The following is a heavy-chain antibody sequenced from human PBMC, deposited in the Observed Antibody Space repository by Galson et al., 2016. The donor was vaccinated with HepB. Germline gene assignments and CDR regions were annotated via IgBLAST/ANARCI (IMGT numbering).Heavy chain of an antibody. J-gene: IGHJ4*02. Sequence: SVKVSCKASGYSFTTYPINWVRQAPGQGLEWMGWINTDTGSPAYAQGFTGRYVFSLDSSVSTAYLQIINLKTEDTAVYSCASGSGSSLAFWGQGSLVTVSS. V-gene: IGHV7-4-1*02. D-gene: IGHD3-10*01. CDR2: INTDTGSP. CDR1: GYSFTTYP. CDR3: ASGSGSSLAF.